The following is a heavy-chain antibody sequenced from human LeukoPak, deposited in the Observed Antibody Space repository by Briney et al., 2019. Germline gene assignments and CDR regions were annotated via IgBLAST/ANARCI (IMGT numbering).Heavy chain of an antibody. CDR1: GFTFSSYS. CDR3: AREGGSYRLFDAFDI. J-gene: IGHJ3*02. CDR2: ISSSSSYI. D-gene: IGHD3-16*02. Sequence: GGSLRLSCAASGFTFSSYSMNWVRQAPGKGLEWVSSISSSSSYIYYADSVKGRFTISRDNAKNTLYLQMNSLRAEDTAVYYCAREGGSYRLFDAFDIWGQGTMVTVSS. V-gene: IGHV3-21*01.